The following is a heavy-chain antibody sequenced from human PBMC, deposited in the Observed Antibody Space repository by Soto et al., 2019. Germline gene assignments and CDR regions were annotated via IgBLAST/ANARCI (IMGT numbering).Heavy chain of an antibody. CDR3: ARDFGSRILDY. CDR1: GFTVSSNY. D-gene: IGHD3-3*01. Sequence: EVQLVESGGGLVQPGGSLRLSCAASGFTVSSNYMSWVRQAPGKGLEWVSVIYSGGSTYYADSVKGRVTISRDNSKITLYLEMNRLRAEDTAVYSCARDFGSRILDYWGQVTLVTASS. V-gene: IGHV3-66*01. CDR2: IYSGGST. J-gene: IGHJ4*02.